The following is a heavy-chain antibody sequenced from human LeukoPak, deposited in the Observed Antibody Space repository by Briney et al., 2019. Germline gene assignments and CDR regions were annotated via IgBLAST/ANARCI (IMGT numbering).Heavy chain of an antibody. J-gene: IGHJ4*02. CDR2: ISGSGGST. CDR1: GFTVSSNY. CDR3: AKGNRARDYYDSSGYQLFDY. Sequence: GGSLRLSCAASGFTVSSNYMSWVRQAPGKGLEWVSVISGSGGSTYYADSVKGRFTISRDNSKNTLYLQMNSLRAEDTAVYYCAKGNRARDYYDSSGYQLFDYWGQGTLVTVSS. V-gene: IGHV3-23*01. D-gene: IGHD3-22*01.